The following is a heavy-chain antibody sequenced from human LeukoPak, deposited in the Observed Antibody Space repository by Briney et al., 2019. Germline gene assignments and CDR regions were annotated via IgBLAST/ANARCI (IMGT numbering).Heavy chain of an antibody. Sequence: GGSLRLSCAASGFTFSSYGMHWVRQAPGKGLEWVSVIWYDGSNKYYADSVKGRFTISRDDSKNALYLQMNSLRAEDTAVYYCARDQAVNYHYGMDVWGKGTTVTVSS. CDR3: ARDQAVNYHYGMDV. D-gene: IGHD6-19*01. CDR1: GFTFSSYG. CDR2: IWYDGSNK. J-gene: IGHJ6*04. V-gene: IGHV3-33*01.